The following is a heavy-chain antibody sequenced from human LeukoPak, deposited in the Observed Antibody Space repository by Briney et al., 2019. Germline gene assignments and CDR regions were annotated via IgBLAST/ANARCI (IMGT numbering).Heavy chain of an antibody. V-gene: IGHV3-74*01. CDR3: ARDLGQYYDTSDNWFDP. D-gene: IGHD3-22*01. CDR1: GFTFSNYW. Sequence: GGSLRLSCAAAGFTFSNYWMRWVREAPGKVLVWVSRINSDGINTSYADSVKGRFTISRDNAKNTLNLQMNSLRAEDTAVYYCARDLGQYYDTSDNWFDPWGQGTLVTVSS. J-gene: IGHJ5*02. CDR2: INSDGINT.